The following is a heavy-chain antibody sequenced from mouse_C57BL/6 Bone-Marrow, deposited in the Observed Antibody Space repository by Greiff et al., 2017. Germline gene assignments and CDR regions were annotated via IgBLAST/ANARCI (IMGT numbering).Heavy chain of an antibody. V-gene: IGHV1-54*01. D-gene: IGHD2-2*01. CDR2: INPGSGGT. J-gene: IGHJ2*01. Sequence: QVQLQQSGAELVRPGTSVTVSCKASGYAFTNYLIEWVKQKPGQGLEWIGVINPGSGGTNYNEKFKGKATLTADKSSSTAYMQLSSLTSEDSAVYFCVVIYVDYWGQGTTLTVSS. CDR3: VVIYVDY. CDR1: GYAFTNYL.